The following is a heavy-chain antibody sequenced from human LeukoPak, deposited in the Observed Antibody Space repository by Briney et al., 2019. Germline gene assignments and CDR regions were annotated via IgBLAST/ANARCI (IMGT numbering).Heavy chain of an antibody. J-gene: IGHJ4*02. CDR3: ARGILYPAFYFDY. D-gene: IGHD3-3*02. Sequence: GGSLRLSCAASGFTFSNYAMTWVRQAPGKGLEWVSAITSGGNTFYADSVKGRFTVSRDNSNSTLYLQMNSLRAEDTAVYYCARGILYPAFYFDYWGQGTLVTVSS. V-gene: IGHV3-23*01. CDR2: ITSGGNT. CDR1: GFTFSNYA.